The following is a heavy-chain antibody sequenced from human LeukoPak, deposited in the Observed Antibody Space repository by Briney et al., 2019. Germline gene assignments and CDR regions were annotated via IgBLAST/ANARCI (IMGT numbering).Heavy chain of an antibody. CDR2: INHSGST. V-gene: IGHV4-34*01. J-gene: IGHJ4*02. CDR1: GGSFSGYY. CDR3: ARVLDTAMVTPLDY. Sequence: PPETLSLTCAVYGGSFSGYYWSWIRQPPGKGLEWIGEINHSGSTNYNPSLKSRVTISVDTSKNQFSLKLSSVAAADTAVYYCARVLDTAMVTPLDYWGRGTLVTVSS. D-gene: IGHD5-18*01.